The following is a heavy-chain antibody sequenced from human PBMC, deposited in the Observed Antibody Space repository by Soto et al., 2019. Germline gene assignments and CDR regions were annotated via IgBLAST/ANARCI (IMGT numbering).Heavy chain of an antibody. CDR1: GFTFSSYA. CDR2: ISGSGGST. CDR3: ARRGPGSHFDY. Sequence: EVQLLESGGGLVQPGGSLRLSCAASGFTFSSYAMRWVRQAPVKGLEWVSAISGSGGSTYYADSVKGRFTISRDNSKNTLYLQMNSLRAVDTSVYHCARRGPGSHFDYWGQGTLATVSS. D-gene: IGHD1-26*01. V-gene: IGHV3-23*01. J-gene: IGHJ4*02.